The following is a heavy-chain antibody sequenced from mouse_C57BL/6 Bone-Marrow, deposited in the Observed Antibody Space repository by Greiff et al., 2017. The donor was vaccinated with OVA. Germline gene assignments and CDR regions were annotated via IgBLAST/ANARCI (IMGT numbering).Heavy chain of an antibody. J-gene: IGHJ4*01. V-gene: IGHV1-80*01. D-gene: IGHD1-1*02. CDR2: IYPGDGDT. CDR3: AIYGLLYAMDY. CDR1: GYAFSSYW. Sequence: LQESGAELVKPGASVKISCKASGYAFSSYWMNWVKQRPGKGLEWIGQIYPGDGDTNYNGKFKGKATLTADKSSSTAYMQLSSLTSEDSAVYFCAIYGLLYAMDYWGQGTSVTVSS.